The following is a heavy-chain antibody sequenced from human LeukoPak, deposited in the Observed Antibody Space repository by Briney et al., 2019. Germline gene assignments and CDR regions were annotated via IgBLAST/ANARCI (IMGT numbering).Heavy chain of an antibody. Sequence: SETLSLTCAVYGGSFSGHFWSWIRQTPGKGLEWIGEINHSGSTNYNPSLKSRVTISVDTSKNQFSLRLTPVTAADTAVFYCARGGIAGFDYWGQGALVTVSS. V-gene: IGHV4-34*01. CDR1: GGSFSGHF. CDR2: INHSGST. J-gene: IGHJ4*02. D-gene: IGHD1-20*01. CDR3: ARGGIAGFDY.